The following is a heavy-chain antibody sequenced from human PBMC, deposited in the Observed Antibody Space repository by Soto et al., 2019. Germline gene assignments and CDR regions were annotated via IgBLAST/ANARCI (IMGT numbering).Heavy chain of an antibody. V-gene: IGHV3-7*03. CDR3: AINTSKVSYWFDP. J-gene: IGHJ5*02. CDR1: GFSFSSYW. CDR2: IKEDGGEQ. Sequence: PGGSLRLSCAASGFSFSSYWMSWVRQAPGKGPEWVANIKEDGGEQHYVDSVKGRFTISRDNTENSLFLQMNNLRAEDSAIYYCAINTSKVSYWFDPWGPGTQVTVSS.